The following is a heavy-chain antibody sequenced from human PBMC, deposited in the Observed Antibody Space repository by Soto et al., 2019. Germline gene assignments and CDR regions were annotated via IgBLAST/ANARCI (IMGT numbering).Heavy chain of an antibody. CDR3: ARDWGPHLWFGELLHRGHYFDY. V-gene: IGHV1-46*01. Sequence: VSVKGSWKASGYTFTSDFVHWVRQAPGQGLEWMGIINPSGGSTSYAQKFQGRVTMTRDTSTSTVYMELSSLRSEDTAVYYCARDWGPHLWFGELLHRGHYFDYWGQGTLVTVSS. CDR2: INPSGGST. CDR1: GYTFTSDF. J-gene: IGHJ4*02. D-gene: IGHD3-10*01.